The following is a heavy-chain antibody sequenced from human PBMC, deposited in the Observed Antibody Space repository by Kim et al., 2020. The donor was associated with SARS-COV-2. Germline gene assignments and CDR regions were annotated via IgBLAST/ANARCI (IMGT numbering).Heavy chain of an antibody. V-gene: IGHV5-10-1*01. J-gene: IGHJ4*02. D-gene: IGHD5-12*01. Sequence: GESLKISCKGSGYSFTSYWISWVRQMPGKGLEWMGRIDPSDSYTNYSPSFQGHVTISADKSISTAYLQWSSLKASDTAMYYCASLEGERWLQLSWGQGTLVTVSS. CDR1: GYSFTSYW. CDR3: ASLEGERWLQLS. CDR2: IDPSDSYT.